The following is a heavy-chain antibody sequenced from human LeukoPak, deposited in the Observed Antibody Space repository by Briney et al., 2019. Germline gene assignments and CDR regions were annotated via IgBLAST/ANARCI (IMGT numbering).Heavy chain of an antibody. D-gene: IGHD3-10*01. CDR3: ARSMVRGVFIDY. CDR2: IYYSGST. Sequence: KASQTLTLTCTVSGGSISSGGYYWSWIRQHPGKGLEWIGYIYYSGSTYYNPSLKSRVTISVDTSKNQFSLKLSSVTAADTAVYYCARSMVRGVFIDYWGQGTLVTVSS. J-gene: IGHJ4*02. V-gene: IGHV4-31*03. CDR1: GGSISSGGYY.